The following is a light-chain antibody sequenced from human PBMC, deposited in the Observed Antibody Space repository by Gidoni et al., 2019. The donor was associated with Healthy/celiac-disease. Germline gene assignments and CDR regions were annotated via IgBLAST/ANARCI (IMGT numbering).Light chain of an antibody. CDR3: QQSYSTPWT. CDR1: QSISSY. Sequence: KLTQPPSSLSASVGDRVTIPCRASQSISSYLNWYQQKPGKAPKLLIYAASSLQSGVPSRFSGSGSGTDFTLTISSLQPEDFATYYCQQSYSTPWTFGQGTKVEIK. J-gene: IGKJ1*01. V-gene: IGKV1-39*01. CDR2: AAS.